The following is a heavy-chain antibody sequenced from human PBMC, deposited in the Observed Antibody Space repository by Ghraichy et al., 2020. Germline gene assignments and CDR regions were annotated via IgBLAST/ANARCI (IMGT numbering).Heavy chain of an antibody. CDR2: VNPGESKM. Sequence: GGSLRLSCVGSGFTLSYSWISWVRHVPGKGLEWVAHVNPGESKMYYVDSVSGRFTISRDNAKNSVYLQMNNLRAEDTAVYYCARDPFNAALDYWGQGARGTFSS. D-gene: IGHD6-25*01. CDR3: ARDPFNAALDY. V-gene: IGHV3-7*03. CDR1: GFTLSYSW. J-gene: IGHJ4*02.